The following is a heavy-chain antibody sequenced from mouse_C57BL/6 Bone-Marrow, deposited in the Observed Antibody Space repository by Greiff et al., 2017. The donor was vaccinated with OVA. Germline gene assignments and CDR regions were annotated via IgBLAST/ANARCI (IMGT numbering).Heavy chain of an antibody. CDR2: IYPGDGDT. V-gene: IGHV1-80*01. J-gene: IGHJ4*01. CDR1: GYAFSSYW. Sequence: VQLQQSGAELVKPGASVKISCKASGYAFSSYWMNWVKQRPGKGLEWIGQIYPGDGDTNYNGKFKGQATLTADKSSITAYMQLSSLTSEDSAVYFCARKLLSYAMDYWGQGTSVTVSS. CDR3: ARKLLSYAMDY. D-gene: IGHD2-1*01.